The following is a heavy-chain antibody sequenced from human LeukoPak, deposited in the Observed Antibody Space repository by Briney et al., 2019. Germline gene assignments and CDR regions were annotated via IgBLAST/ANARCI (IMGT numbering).Heavy chain of an antibody. J-gene: IGHJ6*04. CDR3: ARLCSTTSCYGRFGMDV. D-gene: IGHD2-2*01. CDR2: XXXYNGNT. V-gene: IGHV1-18*04. CDR1: GYTFTSYG. Sequence: GASVXVSCKASGYTFTSYGISWVRQAPGQGREWRGXXXXYNGNTNYAQKLQGRVTMTTDTSTTTAYMELRSLRSDDTAVYYCARLCSTTSCYGRFGMDVWGKGTTVTVSS.